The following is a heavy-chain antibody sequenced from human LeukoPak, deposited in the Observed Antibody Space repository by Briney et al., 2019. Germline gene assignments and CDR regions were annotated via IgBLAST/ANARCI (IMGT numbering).Heavy chain of an antibody. CDR3: ARDHNPTGDYPDY. CDR1: GFIFSSYS. CDR2: ISSSSSYI. V-gene: IGHV3-21*01. D-gene: IGHD1-14*01. Sequence: PGGSLRLSCAASGFIFSSYSMNWVRQAPGKGLEWVSSISSSSSYIYYADSVKGRFTISRDNAKNSLYLQMNSLRAEDTAVYYCARDHNPTGDYPDYWGQGTLVTVSS. J-gene: IGHJ4*02.